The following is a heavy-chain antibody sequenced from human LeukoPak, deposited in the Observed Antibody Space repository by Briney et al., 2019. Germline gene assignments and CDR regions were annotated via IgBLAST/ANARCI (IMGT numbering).Heavy chain of an antibody. J-gene: IGHJ4*02. CDR2: ISYDGSNK. V-gene: IGHV3-30*18. CDR1: GFTFSSYG. CDR3: AKVGGYSSSWVDY. Sequence: GRSLRLSCAASGFTFSSYGMHWVRQAPGKGLEWVAVISYDGSNKYYADSVKGRFTISRDNSKNTLYLQMNSLRAEDTAVYYCAKVGGYSSSWVDYWGQGTLVTVSS. D-gene: IGHD6-13*01.